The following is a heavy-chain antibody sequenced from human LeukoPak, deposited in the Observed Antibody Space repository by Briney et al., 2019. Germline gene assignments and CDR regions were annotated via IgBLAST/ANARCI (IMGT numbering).Heavy chain of an antibody. CDR1: GYTFTGYY. D-gene: IGHD3-22*01. J-gene: IGHJ6*03. Sequence: ASVKVSCKASGYTFTGYYMHWVRQAPGQGLGWMGWINPNSGGTNYAQKFQGRVTMTRDTSISTAYMELSRLRSDDTAVYYCVRASTWSYYDSSGYYQPRDYYYYMDVWGKGTTVTVSS. V-gene: IGHV1-2*02. CDR2: INPNSGGT. CDR3: VRASTWSYYDSSGYYQPRDYYYYMDV.